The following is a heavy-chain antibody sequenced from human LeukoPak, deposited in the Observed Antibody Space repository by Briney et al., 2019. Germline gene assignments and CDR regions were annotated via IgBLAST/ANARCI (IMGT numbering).Heavy chain of an antibody. Sequence: GGSLRLSCAASGFAFNNYDMTWVRQAPGKGLEWVSSIGYSSFFIYYADSVKGRFTVSRDNAKNSLYLQMNSLRAEDTAVYFCAKAKTYYFDSWGQGTLVTVSS. V-gene: IGHV3-21*01. D-gene: IGHD4/OR15-4a*01. J-gene: IGHJ4*02. CDR3: AKAKTYYFDS. CDR1: GFAFNNYD. CDR2: IGYSSFFI.